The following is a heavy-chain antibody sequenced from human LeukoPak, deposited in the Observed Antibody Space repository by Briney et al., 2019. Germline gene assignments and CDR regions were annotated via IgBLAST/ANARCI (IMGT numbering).Heavy chain of an antibody. CDR1: GGSISSYY. CDR3: AREATAAAGRGFDY. CDR2: IYTSGST. V-gene: IGHV4-4*07. J-gene: IGHJ4*02. Sequence: SETLSLTCTVPGGSISSYYWSWIRQPAGKGLEWIGRIYTSGSTNYNPSLKSRVTMSVDTSKNQFSLKLSSVTAADTAVYYCAREATAAAGRGFDYWGQGTLVTVSS. D-gene: IGHD6-13*01.